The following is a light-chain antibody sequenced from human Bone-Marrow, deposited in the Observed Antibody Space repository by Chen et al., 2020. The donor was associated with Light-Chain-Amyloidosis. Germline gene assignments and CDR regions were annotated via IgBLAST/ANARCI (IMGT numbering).Light chain of an antibody. V-gene: IGKV3-20*01. J-gene: IGKJ2*01. CDR2: GAS. Sequence: EIVLTQSPGTLSLSPGERATLSCRASQSVSSSYLAWYQQKPGQAPRLLISGASSRATGIPDRFSGSGSGTDFTLTISRLEPEDFAVYYCQQYGSSPRRYTFGQGTKLEIK. CDR1: QSVSSSY. CDR3: QQYGSSPRRYT.